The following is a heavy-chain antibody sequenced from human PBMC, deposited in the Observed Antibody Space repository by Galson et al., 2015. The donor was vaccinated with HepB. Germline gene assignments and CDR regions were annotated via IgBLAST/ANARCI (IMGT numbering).Heavy chain of an antibody. Sequence: SLRLSCAASGFTFSSYAMSWVRQAPGKGLEWVSAISGSGGSTYYADSVKGRFTISRDNSKNTLYLQMNSLRAEDTAVYYCAKVPSYDSSGYYYYFYGMDVCGQGTTVTVSS. D-gene: IGHD3-22*01. CDR3: AKVPSYDSSGYYYYFYGMDV. J-gene: IGHJ6*02. V-gene: IGHV3-23*01. CDR1: GFTFSSYA. CDR2: ISGSGGST.